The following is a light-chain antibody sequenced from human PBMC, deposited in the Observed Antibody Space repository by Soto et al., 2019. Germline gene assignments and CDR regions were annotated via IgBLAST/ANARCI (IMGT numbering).Light chain of an antibody. V-gene: IGLV2-14*03. Sequence: QSALTQPASVSGSPGQSITISCTGTSSDVGDYNYVSWYQHHPGKAPKLMIYDVSNRPSGVSNRFSGSKSGNTASLTISGLQDEDEADYYCSSYTSSTPCVFGTGTKLTVL. CDR1: SSDVGDYNY. CDR3: SSYTSSTPCV. CDR2: DVS. J-gene: IGLJ1*01.